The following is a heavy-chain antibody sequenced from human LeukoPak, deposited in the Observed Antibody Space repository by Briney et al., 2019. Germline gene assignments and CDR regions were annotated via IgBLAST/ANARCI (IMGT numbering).Heavy chain of an antibody. CDR3: ARGDDPDY. J-gene: IGHJ4*02. CDR2: INVGNGNT. Sequence: ASVKVSCKASGYTFTSYAIHWVRQAPGQRLEWMGWINVGNGNTRYSQKFQDRVTITRDTSATTAYIELNSLRSEDTAVYYCARGDDPDYWGQGTLVTVSS. V-gene: IGHV1-3*01. D-gene: IGHD3-16*01. CDR1: GYTFTSYA.